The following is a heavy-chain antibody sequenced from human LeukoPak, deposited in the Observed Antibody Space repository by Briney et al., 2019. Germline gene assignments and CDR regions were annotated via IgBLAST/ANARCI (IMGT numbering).Heavy chain of an antibody. Sequence: SVKVSCKASGGTFSSYAISWVRQAPGQGLEWMGGIIPIFGTANYAQKFQGRVTITADESTSTAYMELSSLRSEDTAVYYCARGGPEYYGSGRTTMGQKETLYYYYMDVWGKGTTVTVSS. CDR1: GGTFSSYA. V-gene: IGHV1-69*13. J-gene: IGHJ6*03. CDR2: IIPIFGTA. CDR3: ARGGPEYYGSGRTTMGQKETLYYYYMDV. D-gene: IGHD3-10*01.